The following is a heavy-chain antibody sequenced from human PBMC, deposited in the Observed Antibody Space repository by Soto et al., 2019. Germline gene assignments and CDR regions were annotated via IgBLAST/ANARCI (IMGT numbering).Heavy chain of an antibody. J-gene: IGHJ6*02. V-gene: IGHV1-3*01. CDR2: INAGNDNT. Sequence: QVQLVQSGAEVKKPGASVKVSCKASGYTLTTYVMHWVRQAPGQRLEWMGWINAGNDNTKYSEKFQGRVTITRDTSASTVYMELSSLSSEDTAVYYCAKVGQDYYGMDVWGQGTTVTVSS. CDR3: AKVGQDYYGMDV. D-gene: IGHD3-3*01. CDR1: GYTLTTYV.